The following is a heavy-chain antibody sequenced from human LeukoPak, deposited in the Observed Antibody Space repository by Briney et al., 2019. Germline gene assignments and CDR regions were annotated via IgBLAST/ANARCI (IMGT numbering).Heavy chain of an antibody. D-gene: IGHD4-17*01. CDR2: IHHSGST. CDR3: TRQSGTVTPIDY. Sequence: SETLSLTCAVSSGSLSGYSWGWIRQAPGKGLDWIREIHHSGSTTYNSSLKNRVTISLDKPKSQFSLILTSVTAADTAVYYCTRQSGTVTPIDYWGQGILVTVSS. J-gene: IGHJ4*02. CDR1: SGSLSGYS. V-gene: IGHV4-34*01.